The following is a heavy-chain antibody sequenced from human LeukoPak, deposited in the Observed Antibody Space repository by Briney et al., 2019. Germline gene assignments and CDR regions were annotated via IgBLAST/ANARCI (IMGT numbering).Heavy chain of an antibody. CDR2: INPSGGST. D-gene: IGHD2-2*01. Sequence: ASVKVSCKASGYTFPSYYMHWVRQAPGQGLEWMGIINPSGGSTSYAQKFQGRVTMTRDTSTSTVYMELSSLRSGDTAVYYCARDRQDCSSTSCYFPENRFDPWGQGTLVTVSS. CDR1: GYTFPSYY. V-gene: IGHV1-46*01. CDR3: ARDRQDCSSTSCYFPENRFDP. J-gene: IGHJ5*02.